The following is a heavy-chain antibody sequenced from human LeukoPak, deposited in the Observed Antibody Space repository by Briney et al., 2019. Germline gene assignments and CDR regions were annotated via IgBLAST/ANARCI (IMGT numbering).Heavy chain of an antibody. CDR1: GYTFTGYY. CDR2: INPNSGGT. J-gene: IGHJ4*02. V-gene: IGHV1-2*02. Sequence: ASVKVSCKASGYTFTGYYMHWVRQAPGQGLEWMGWINPNSGGTNYAQKFQGRVTMTRDTSISTAYMELSRLRSEDTAVYYCARALSRGSYRSPGYWGQGTLVTVSS. D-gene: IGHD3-16*02. CDR3: ARALSRGSYRSPGY.